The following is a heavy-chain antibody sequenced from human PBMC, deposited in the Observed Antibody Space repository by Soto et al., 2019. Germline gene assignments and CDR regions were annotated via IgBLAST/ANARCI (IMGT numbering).Heavy chain of an antibody. CDR2: IIPIFGTA. V-gene: IGHV1-69*01. J-gene: IGHJ4*02. CDR1: GGTLNNHA. CDR3: ATGRFSVGTMGYFDS. D-gene: IGHD1-26*01. Sequence: QVQLVQSGAEVKKPGSSVKVSCKTSGGTLNNHAVTWVRQAPGQGLDWMGAIIPIFGTAKYAQKFQGRITITADQSTSTAYMDLSSLRSEDTAFYYCATGRFSVGTMGYFDSWGQGTLVTVSS.